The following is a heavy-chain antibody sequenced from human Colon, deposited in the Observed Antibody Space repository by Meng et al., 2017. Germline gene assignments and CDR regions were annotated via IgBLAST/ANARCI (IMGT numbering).Heavy chain of an antibody. V-gene: IGHV4-4*02. J-gene: IGHJ4*02. CDR2: VYHRGDT. CDR3: GRDQGRELMNH. CDR1: GDSISSDIW. Sequence: VRRKGSGPGLVKPSGTLSLTCTVSGDSISSDIWWSWVRQPPGKGLEWIGEVYHRGDTNYNPSLKSRVDISVDKSKNQFYLSLFSVTAADTAVYYCGRDQGRELMNHWGQGTLVTVSS. D-gene: IGHD1-7*01.